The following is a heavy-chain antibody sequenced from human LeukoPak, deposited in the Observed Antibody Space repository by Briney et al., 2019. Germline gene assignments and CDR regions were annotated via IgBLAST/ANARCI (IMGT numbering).Heavy chain of an antibody. CDR2: IYYTGST. Sequence: PSETLSLTCTVSGASISSYSWSWIRQPPGKGLEWIGYIYYTGSTKYNPSLKSRVTISVDTSENQFSLNLSSVTAADTAVYYCARWSRYVDFWGRGTLVTVSS. CDR3: ARWSRYVDF. J-gene: IGHJ2*01. V-gene: IGHV4-59*01. CDR1: GASISSYS. D-gene: IGHD1-14*01.